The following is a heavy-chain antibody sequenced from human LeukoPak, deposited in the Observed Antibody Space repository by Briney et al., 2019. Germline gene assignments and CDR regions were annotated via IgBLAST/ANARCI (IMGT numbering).Heavy chain of an antibody. Sequence: QPGRSRRVSGAASGVTLSNYGMRWVRQAPGKGLEGVAVISYDGSNKFYADSVKGRFTISRDNSKNPLYLQMNSLRTEDTAVYYCARDLRSGYDFVDYWGQGTLVTVSS. CDR2: ISYDGSNK. J-gene: IGHJ4*02. CDR3: ARDLRSGYDFVDY. V-gene: IGHV3-30*03. CDR1: GVTLSNYG. D-gene: IGHD5-12*01.